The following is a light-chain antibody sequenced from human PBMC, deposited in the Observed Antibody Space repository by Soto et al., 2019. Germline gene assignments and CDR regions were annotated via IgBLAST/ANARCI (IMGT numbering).Light chain of an antibody. CDR3: LQDYNYPWT. CDR2: AAS. CDR1: QGISND. V-gene: IGKV1-6*01. Sequence: AIQMTQSPSSLSASVGDRVTITCRASQGISNDLGWYQQKPGKAPNLLIYAASSIQSGVPSRISGSGSGTDFTLTISSLQPEDFANYYCLQDYNYPWTFGQGTKVEIK. J-gene: IGKJ1*01.